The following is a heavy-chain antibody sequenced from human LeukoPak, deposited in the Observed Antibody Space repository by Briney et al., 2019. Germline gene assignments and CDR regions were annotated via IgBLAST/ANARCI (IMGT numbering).Heavy chain of an antibody. Sequence: SETLSLTCTVSDDSISDYYRGWIRQPPGKGLEWIASIYYSGSTYYNPSLKSRVTISVDTSKNQFSLKLSSVTAADTAVYYCARHWDLPYYFDYWGQGTLVAVSS. CDR2: IYYSGST. J-gene: IGHJ4*02. D-gene: IGHD1-26*01. CDR1: DDSISDYY. CDR3: ARHWDLPYYFDY. V-gene: IGHV4-39*01.